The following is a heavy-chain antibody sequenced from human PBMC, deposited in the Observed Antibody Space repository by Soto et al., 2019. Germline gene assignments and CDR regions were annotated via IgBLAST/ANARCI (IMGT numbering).Heavy chain of an antibody. J-gene: IGHJ3*02. CDR3: ARRDAVATDAFDI. V-gene: IGHV4-39*01. CDR1: GGSISSSSYY. D-gene: IGHD2-21*01. CDR2: MYYSGST. Sequence: QLLESGPGLVKPSETLSLTCTVSGGSISSSSYYWGWIRQPPGKGLEWIGSMYYSGSTYYNPSLKSRVTISVDTSKNQFSLKLSSVTAADTAVYYCARRDAVATDAFDIWGQGTMVTVSS.